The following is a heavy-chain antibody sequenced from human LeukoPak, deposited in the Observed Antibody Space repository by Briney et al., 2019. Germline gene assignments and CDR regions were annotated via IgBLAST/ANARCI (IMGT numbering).Heavy chain of an antibody. D-gene: IGHD3-3*01. CDR3: ARDPRRTIFGVVIISPFDY. Sequence: SETLSLTCTVSGGSISSSSYYWGWIRQPPGKGLEWIGSIYYSGSTYYNPSLKSRVTISVDTSKNQFSLKLSSMTAADTAVYYCARDPRRTIFGVVIISPFDYWGQGTLVTVSS. J-gene: IGHJ4*02. V-gene: IGHV4-39*07. CDR2: IYYSGST. CDR1: GGSISSSSYY.